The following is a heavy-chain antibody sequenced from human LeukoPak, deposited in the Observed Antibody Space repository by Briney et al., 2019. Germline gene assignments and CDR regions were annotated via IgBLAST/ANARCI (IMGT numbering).Heavy chain of an antibody. CDR1: GYTFTSYD. V-gene: IGHV1-18*01. CDR2: ISAYNGNT. CDR3: ARDRGLGYCSGGSCYGHDY. D-gene: IGHD2-15*01. J-gene: IGHJ4*02. Sequence: GASVKVSCTASGYTFTSYDINWVRQATGQGLEWMGWISAYNGNTNYAQKLQGRVTMTTDTSTSTAYMELRSLRSDDTAVYYCARDRGLGYCSGGSCYGHDYWGQGTLVTVSS.